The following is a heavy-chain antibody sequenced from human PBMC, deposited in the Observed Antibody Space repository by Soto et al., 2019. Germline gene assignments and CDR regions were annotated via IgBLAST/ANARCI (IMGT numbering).Heavy chain of an antibody. J-gene: IGHJ5*02. Sequence: SVKVSCKASGGTFSSYAISWVRQAPGQGLEWMGGIIPIFGTANYAQKFQGRVTITADESTSTAYMGLSSLRSEDTAVYYCARVPRIYYDFWSGPSGGFDPWGQGTLVTVSS. V-gene: IGHV1-69*13. CDR2: IIPIFGTA. D-gene: IGHD3-3*01. CDR1: GGTFSSYA. CDR3: ARVPRIYYDFWSGPSGGFDP.